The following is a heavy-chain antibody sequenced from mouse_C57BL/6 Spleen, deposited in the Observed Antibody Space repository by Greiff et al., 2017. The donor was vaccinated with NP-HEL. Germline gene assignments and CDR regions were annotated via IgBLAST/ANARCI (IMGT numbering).Heavy chain of an antibody. Sequence: EVKLVESGPELVKPGASVKISCKASGYSFTDYNMNWVKQSNGKSLEWIGVINPNYGTTSYNQKFKGKATLTVDQSSSTAYMQLNSLTSEDSAVYYCARTPLYYGSPPFDYWGQGTTLTVSS. J-gene: IGHJ2*01. D-gene: IGHD1-1*01. V-gene: IGHV1-39*01. CDR1: GYSFTDYN. CDR2: INPNYGTT. CDR3: ARTPLYYGSPPFDY.